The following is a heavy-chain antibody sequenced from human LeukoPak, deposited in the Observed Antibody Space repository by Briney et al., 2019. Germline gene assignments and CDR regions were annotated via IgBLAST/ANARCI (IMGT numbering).Heavy chain of an antibody. CDR1: GYSISSGYY. CDR2: IYYSGST. J-gene: IGHJ4*02. CDR3: AKDNYRELSDY. V-gene: IGHV4-61*01. D-gene: IGHD1-7*01. Sequence: SETLSLTCTVSGYSISSGYYWGWIRQPPGKGLEWIGYIYYSGSTNYRPSLKSRVTISVDTSKNQVSLRLRSVTAADTAVYYCAKDNYRELSDYWGQGTLVTVSS.